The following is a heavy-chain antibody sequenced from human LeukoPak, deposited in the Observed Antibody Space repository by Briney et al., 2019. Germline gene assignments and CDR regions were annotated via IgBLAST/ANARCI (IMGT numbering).Heavy chain of an antibody. CDR1: GGSVSSSSW. CDR3: ASRSYFGLDV. CDR2: IYHSGST. V-gene: IGHV4-4*02. Sequence: SETLSLTCAVSGGSVSSSSWWTWVRQPPGKGLEWIGEIYHSGSTNYQSSLKSQVTISVDTSKNQFSLKMTSVTAADTAVYYCASRSYFGLDVWGQGTTVTISS. J-gene: IGHJ6*02.